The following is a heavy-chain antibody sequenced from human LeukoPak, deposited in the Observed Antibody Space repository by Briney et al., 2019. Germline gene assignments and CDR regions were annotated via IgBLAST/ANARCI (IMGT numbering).Heavy chain of an antibody. V-gene: IGHV1-18*01. CDR1: GYTFTSYG. CDR2: ISAYNGNT. J-gene: IGHJ5*02. D-gene: IGHD3-9*01. CDR3: ARVCYDILTGYYERYNWFDP. Sequence: ASVKVSCKASGYTFTSYGISWVRQAPGQGLEWMGWISAYNGNTNYAQKLQGRVTMTTDTSTSTAYMELRSLRSDDTAVYYCARVCYDILTGYYERYNWFDPWGQGTLVTVSS.